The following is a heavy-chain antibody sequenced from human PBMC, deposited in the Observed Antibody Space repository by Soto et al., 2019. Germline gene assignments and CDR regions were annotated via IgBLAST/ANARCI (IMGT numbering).Heavy chain of an antibody. CDR3: AREPSGGDDYPDPRES. D-gene: IGHD4-17*01. Sequence: EVQLVESGGGLVQPGGSLRLSCAASGFTFRSYSMHWVRQAPGKGLEWLSYISSESTTIYYIDSVKGRFNISRDNAKNSLYLQMNSLRDEDTAVYYCAREPSGGDDYPDPRESWGQGALVTVSS. V-gene: IGHV3-48*02. CDR1: GFTFRSYS. CDR2: ISSESTTI. J-gene: IGHJ5*02.